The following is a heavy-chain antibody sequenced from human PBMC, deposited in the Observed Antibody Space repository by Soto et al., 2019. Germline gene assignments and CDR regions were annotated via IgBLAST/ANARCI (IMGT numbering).Heavy chain of an antibody. D-gene: IGHD3-22*01. CDR3: AHLLLKEYSSGYRDRLFDY. CDR1: GFSLSTSGVG. CDR2: VYWDDDK. J-gene: IGHJ4*02. Sequence: QITLKESGPTLVKPTQPLTLTCTFSGFSLSTSGVGVGWIRQPPGKALEWLAVVYWDDDKRYSPSLKSRLTNTKDTSKDQVVLTVTNMDPVDTATYYCAHLLLKEYSSGYRDRLFDYWGQGTLVTVSS. V-gene: IGHV2-5*02.